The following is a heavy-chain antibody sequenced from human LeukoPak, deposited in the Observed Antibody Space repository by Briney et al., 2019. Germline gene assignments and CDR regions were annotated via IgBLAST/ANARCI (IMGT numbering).Heavy chain of an antibody. V-gene: IGHV3-21*01. J-gene: IGHJ4*02. CDR2: ISSSSSYI. Sequence: GGSLRLSCAASGSTFSSYSMNWVRQAPGKGLEWVSSISSSSSYIYYADSVKGRFTISRDNAKNSLYLQMNSLRAEDTAVYYCARDRYGDYSIDYWGQGTLVTVSS. D-gene: IGHD4-17*01. CDR1: GSTFSSYS. CDR3: ARDRYGDYSIDY.